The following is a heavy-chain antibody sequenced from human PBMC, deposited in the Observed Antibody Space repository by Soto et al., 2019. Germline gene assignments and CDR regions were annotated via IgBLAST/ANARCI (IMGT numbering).Heavy chain of an antibody. Sequence: SETLSLTCTVSGGSISSYYWSWIRQPPGKGLEWIGYIYYSGSTNYNPSLKSRVTISVDTSKNQFSLKLSSVTAADTAVYYCARHGGPLGFFGYWGQGTLVTVSS. J-gene: IGHJ4*02. D-gene: IGHD3-3*01. V-gene: IGHV4-59*08. CDR1: GGSISSYY. CDR3: ARHGGPLGFFGY. CDR2: IYYSGST.